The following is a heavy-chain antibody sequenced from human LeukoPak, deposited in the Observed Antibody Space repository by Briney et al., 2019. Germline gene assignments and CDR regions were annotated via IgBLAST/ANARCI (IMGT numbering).Heavy chain of an antibody. CDR3: AKDITTGIAAAGNYFDY. J-gene: IGHJ4*02. D-gene: IGHD6-13*01. Sequence: GGSLRLSCAASGFTFDDYAMHWVRQAPGKGLEWVSGISWNSGSIGYADSVKGRFTISRDNAKNSLYLQMNSLRAEDTALYYCAKDITTGIAAAGNYFDYWGQGTLVTASS. CDR1: GFTFDDYA. V-gene: IGHV3-9*01. CDR2: ISWNSGSI.